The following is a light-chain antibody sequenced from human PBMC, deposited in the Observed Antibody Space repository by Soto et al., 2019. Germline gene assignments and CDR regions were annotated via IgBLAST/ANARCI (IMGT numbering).Light chain of an antibody. Sequence: EIVLTQSPGTLSLSPGERATLFCRASQSVSSNYLAWYQQTPGQAPRLLMYGATSRATGIPDRFSGSGSGTDFTLTISRLEPEDFAVYYCQQYGNSPRSFGQGTKVEIK. V-gene: IGKV3-20*01. CDR3: QQYGNSPRS. CDR2: GAT. CDR1: QSVSSNY. J-gene: IGKJ1*01.